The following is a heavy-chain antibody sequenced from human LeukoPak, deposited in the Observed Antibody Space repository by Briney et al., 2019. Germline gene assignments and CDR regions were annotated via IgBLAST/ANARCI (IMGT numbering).Heavy chain of an antibody. Sequence: SETLSLTCTVSGGSISNYYWSWVRQPPGKGLEWIGYIYYSGSTSYNPSLKSRVTMSVDTSKNQFSLKLSSVTAADTAVYSCARHHRVEAGCFHYWGQGTLVTVYS. D-gene: IGHD2-15*01. V-gene: IGHV4-59*08. CDR2: IYYSGST. CDR3: ARHHRVEAGCFHY. J-gene: IGHJ4*02. CDR1: GGSISNYY.